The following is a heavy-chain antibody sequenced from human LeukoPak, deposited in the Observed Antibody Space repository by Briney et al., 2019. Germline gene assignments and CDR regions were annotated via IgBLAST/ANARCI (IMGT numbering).Heavy chain of an antibody. CDR3: ARAFDTSWDYYYMDV. D-gene: IGHD2-2*01. J-gene: IGHJ6*03. CDR1: GFTFSSYS. V-gene: IGHV3-21*01. Sequence: GGSLRLSCAASGFTFSSYSMNWVRQAPGKGLEWVSSISTSSRYIYYADSVKGRFTISRDDAKNSLFLQMNSLRAEDTAVYYCARAFDTSWDYYYMDVWGKGTTVTVSS. CDR2: ISTSSRYI.